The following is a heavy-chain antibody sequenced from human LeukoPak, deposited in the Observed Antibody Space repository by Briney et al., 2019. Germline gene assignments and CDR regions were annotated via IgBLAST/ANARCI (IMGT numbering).Heavy chain of an antibody. V-gene: IGHV3-7*01. CDR3: ARGEYGDHSEYFWY. Sequence: GVLRLSCAASGFTFSSYWMSWVRQAPGKGLEWVANIKQDGSEKYYVDSVKGRFSISRDNAKNSLYLQMNSLTDGDTAVYYCARGEYGDHSEYFWYWGQGTLVTVTS. CDR1: GFTFSSYW. J-gene: IGHJ1*01. CDR2: IKQDGSEK. D-gene: IGHD4-17*01.